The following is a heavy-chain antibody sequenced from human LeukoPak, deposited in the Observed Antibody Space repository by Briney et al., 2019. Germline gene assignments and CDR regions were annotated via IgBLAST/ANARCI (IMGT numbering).Heavy chain of an antibody. J-gene: IGHJ4*02. CDR2: INHSGST. Sequence: SETLSLTCAVYGGSFSGYYWSWIRQPPGKGLEWIGEINHSGSTNYNPSLKSRVTISVDTSKNQFSLKLSSVTAADTAVYYCARLDGQDYWGQGTLVTVSS. V-gene: IGHV4-34*01. CDR1: GGSFSGYY. CDR3: ARLDGQDY. D-gene: IGHD2-2*03.